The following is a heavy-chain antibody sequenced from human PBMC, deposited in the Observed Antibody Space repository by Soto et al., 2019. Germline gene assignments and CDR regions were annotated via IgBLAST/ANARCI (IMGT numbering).Heavy chain of an antibody. CDR2: IYYSGST. V-gene: IGHV4-59*12. Sequence: PSETLSLTCTVSGGSISSYYWSWIRQPPGKGLEWIGYIYYSGSTNYNPSLKSRVTISVDTSKNQFSLKASDTAMYYCGWGATIAFDIWGQGTMVTVSS. CDR3: GWGATIAFDI. CDR1: GGSISSYY. D-gene: IGHD1-26*01. J-gene: IGHJ3*02.